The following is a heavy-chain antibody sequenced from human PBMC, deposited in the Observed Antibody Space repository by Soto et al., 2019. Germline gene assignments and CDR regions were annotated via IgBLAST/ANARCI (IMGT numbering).Heavy chain of an antibody. Sequence: EVQLLESGGGLVQPGGSLRLSCAASGFTFSSYAMSWVRQAPGKGLEWVSIIGVGGGDRYYPESVKGRFTISRDNSRDTLYLAMNSLRDDDTAVYYCARVRFGELVWGQGTLVTVSS. J-gene: IGHJ4*02. V-gene: IGHV3-23*01. CDR3: ARVRFGELV. CDR2: IGVGGGDR. D-gene: IGHD3-10*01. CDR1: GFTFSSYA.